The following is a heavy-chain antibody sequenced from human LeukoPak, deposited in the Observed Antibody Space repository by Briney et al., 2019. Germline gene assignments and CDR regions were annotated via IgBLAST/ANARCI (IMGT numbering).Heavy chain of an antibody. CDR2: NYHSGST. V-gene: IGHV4-4*02. Sequence: SDTLSLTCAVSGGSISSSNWWSWVRQPPGKGLEWIGENYHSGSTNYNPTLKSRVTISVDKSKNQFSLKLSSVAAADTAVYYCARDRKGYDILTGYYGGFNFDLWGRGTLVTVSS. CDR1: GGSISSSNW. CDR3: ARDRKGYDILTGYYGGFNFDL. D-gene: IGHD3-9*01. J-gene: IGHJ2*01.